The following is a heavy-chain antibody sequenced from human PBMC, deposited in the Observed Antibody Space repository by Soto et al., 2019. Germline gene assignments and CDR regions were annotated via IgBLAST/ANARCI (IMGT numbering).Heavy chain of an antibody. J-gene: IGHJ1*01. CDR1: GFIVNNIF. D-gene: IGHD3-3*01. Sequence: EVQLMESGGGLVQPGGSLRLSCAASGFIVNNIFVTWVRQAPGKGLEWLSTISSDDNTYYADSVKGRFTIPRDSPKNTLYLQMNSLRAEDTAVYHCARDILGGSYDFSHGGQGALVTVSS. V-gene: IGHV3-66*01. CDR2: ISSDDNT. CDR3: ARDILGGSYDFSH.